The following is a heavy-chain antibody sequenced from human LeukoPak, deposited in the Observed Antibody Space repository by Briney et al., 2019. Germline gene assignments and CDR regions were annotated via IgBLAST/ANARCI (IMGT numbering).Heavy chain of an antibody. Sequence: GGSLRLSCAASGFTFSSYAMSWVRQAPGKGLEWVSAISGSGGSTYYADSVKGRFTISRDNSKNTLYLQMNSLRAEDTAVYYCAKDPYYDSSGYQLNYWGQGTLVTVSS. D-gene: IGHD3-22*01. J-gene: IGHJ4*02. CDR2: ISGSGGST. V-gene: IGHV3-23*01. CDR1: GFTFSSYA. CDR3: AKDPYYDSSGYQLNY.